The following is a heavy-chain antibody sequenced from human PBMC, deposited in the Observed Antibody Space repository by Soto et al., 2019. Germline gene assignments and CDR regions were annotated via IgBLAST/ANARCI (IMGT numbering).Heavy chain of an antibody. CDR2: INPNSGNI. D-gene: IGHD3-10*01. CDR3: ARGRASGSYYLLDY. Sequence: QVQLVQSGAEVKKPGASVKVSCKASGNTFTSYDINWVRQATGHGLEWMGWINPNSGNIGYAQKFQGRVPMTRDTAIRTAYMEVSRLRSDDTAVYYCARGRASGSYYLLDYWGQGTLVTVSS. V-gene: IGHV1-8*01. CDR1: GNTFTSYD. J-gene: IGHJ4*02.